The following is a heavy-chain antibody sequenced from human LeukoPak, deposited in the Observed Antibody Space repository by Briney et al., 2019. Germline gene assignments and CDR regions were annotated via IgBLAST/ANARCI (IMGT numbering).Heavy chain of an antibody. CDR2: IYYSGST. D-gene: IGHD3-10*01. Sequence: SETLSLTCTVSGSSISSYYWSWIRRPPGKGLEWIGYIYYSGSTNYNPSLKSRVTISVDTSKNQFTLKLSSVTAADTAVYYCARHRGHYYYYGMDVWGQGTTVTVSS. J-gene: IGHJ6*02. CDR3: ARHRGHYYYYGMDV. CDR1: GSSISSYY. V-gene: IGHV4-59*08.